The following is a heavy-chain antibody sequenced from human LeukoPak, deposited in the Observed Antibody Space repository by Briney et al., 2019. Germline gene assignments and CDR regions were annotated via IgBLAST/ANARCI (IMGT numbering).Heavy chain of an antibody. V-gene: IGHV3-23*01. Sequence: GGSLRLSCAASGFTFSSNAMSWVRQVPGKGLEWISAISGSGDNTYYADSVKGLFTISRDNSRDTLYLQMNSLRADDTAVYYCVKVPHPSYYFDYWGQGTLVTVSS. J-gene: IGHJ4*02. CDR3: VKVPHPSYYFDY. CDR2: ISGSGDNT. CDR1: GFTFSSNA.